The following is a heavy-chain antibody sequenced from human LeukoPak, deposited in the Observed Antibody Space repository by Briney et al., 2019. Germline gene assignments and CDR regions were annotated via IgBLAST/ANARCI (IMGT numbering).Heavy chain of an antibody. CDR3: ARDSVNRYYYYGMDV. D-gene: IGHD1-14*01. CDR1: GGSFSGYY. Sequence: SETLSLTCAVYGGSFSGYYWSWIRQPPGKGLEWIGEINHSGSTNYNPSLKSRVTISVDTSKNQFSLKLSSVTAADTAVYYCARDSVNRYYYYGMDVWGQGTTVTVSS. J-gene: IGHJ6*02. CDR2: INHSGST. V-gene: IGHV4-34*01.